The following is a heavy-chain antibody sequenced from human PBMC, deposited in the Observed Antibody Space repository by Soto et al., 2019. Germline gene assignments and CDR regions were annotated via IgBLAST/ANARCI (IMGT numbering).Heavy chain of an antibody. CDR3: AKALGGNGEGGFDV. Sequence: EVQLLESGGGLAQPGGSLRLSCAASGFTFNTYAMNWVRQAPGRGLEWVSTIGGSDGDTYYADSVKGRFTISRDNSKDTLYLQMNSLRAEDTAIYYCAKALGGNGEGGFDVWGQGTMVTVSS. CDR2: IGGSDGDT. CDR1: GFTFNTYA. D-gene: IGHD4-17*01. V-gene: IGHV3-23*01. J-gene: IGHJ3*01.